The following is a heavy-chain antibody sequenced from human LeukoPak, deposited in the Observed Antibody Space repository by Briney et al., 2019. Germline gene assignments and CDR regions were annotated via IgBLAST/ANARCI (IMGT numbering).Heavy chain of an antibody. CDR2: VSGSGGST. CDR3: AKEEQYSSGCSVHY. Sequence: PGGSLRLSCAASGFAFSTYAMNWVRQAPGKDLEWVSSVSGSGGSTYYADSVKGRFTISRDNSKNTLYLQMNSLRAEDTAVYYCAKEEQYSSGCSVHYWGQGSLVTVSS. J-gene: IGHJ4*02. D-gene: IGHD6-19*01. V-gene: IGHV3-23*01. CDR1: GFAFSTYA.